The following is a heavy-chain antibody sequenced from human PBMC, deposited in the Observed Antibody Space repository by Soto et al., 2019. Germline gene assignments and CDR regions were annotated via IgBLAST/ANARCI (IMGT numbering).Heavy chain of an antibody. Sequence: SETLSLTCAVYGGSFSGYYWTCIRQPPGTGLEWIGEINHSGSTNYNPSLKSRVTISVDTSKNQFSLKLSSVTAADTAVYYCARSGITMVRGVYGMDVWGQGTTVS. D-gene: IGHD3-10*01. CDR2: INHSGST. CDR3: ARSGITMVRGVYGMDV. V-gene: IGHV4-34*01. CDR1: GGSFSGYY. J-gene: IGHJ6*02.